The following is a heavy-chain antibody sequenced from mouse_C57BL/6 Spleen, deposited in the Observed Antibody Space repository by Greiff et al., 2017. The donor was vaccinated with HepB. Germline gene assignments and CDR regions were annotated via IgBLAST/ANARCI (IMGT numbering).Heavy chain of an antibody. V-gene: IGHV3-6*01. CDR2: ISYDGSN. CDR1: GYSITSGYY. J-gene: IGHJ3*01. CDR3: ARENYGSSSPVAY. Sequence: ESGPGLVKPSQSLSLTCSVTGYSITSGYYWNWIRQFPGNKLEWMGYISYDGSNNYNPSLKNRISITRDTSKNQFILKLNSVTTEDAATYYCARENYGSSSPVAYWGQGTLVTVSA. D-gene: IGHD1-1*01.